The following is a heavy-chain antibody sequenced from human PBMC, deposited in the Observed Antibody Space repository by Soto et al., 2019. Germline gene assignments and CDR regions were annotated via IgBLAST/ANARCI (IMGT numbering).Heavy chain of an antibody. J-gene: IGHJ4*02. Sequence: QLQLQESGPGLVKPSETLSLTCSVSGGSISTSSYFWGWIRQPPGKGLEWVGAVHYSGSANYRSSLQSRVNISVDTSQNQFSLRLRSVTAADTALYYCARHRWGSGSYSGLLDFWGQGALVTVSS. CDR1: GGSISTSSYF. V-gene: IGHV4-39*01. CDR2: VHYSGSA. CDR3: ARHRWGSGSYSGLLDF. D-gene: IGHD3-10*01.